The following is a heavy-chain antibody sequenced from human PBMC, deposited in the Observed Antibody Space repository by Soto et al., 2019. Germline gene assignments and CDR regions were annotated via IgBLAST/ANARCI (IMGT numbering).Heavy chain of an antibody. J-gene: IGHJ4*02. CDR1: GFTFSSYA. D-gene: IGHD6-13*01. Sequence: QVQLVESGGGVVQPGRSLRLSCAASGFTFSSYAMHWVRQAPGKGLEWVAVISYDGSNKYYADSVKGRFTISRDNSKNTLYLQMNSLRAEDTAVYYCARDGPLWCSSWYGFDYWGQGTLVTVSS. CDR2: ISYDGSNK. CDR3: ARDGPLWCSSWYGFDY. V-gene: IGHV3-30-3*01.